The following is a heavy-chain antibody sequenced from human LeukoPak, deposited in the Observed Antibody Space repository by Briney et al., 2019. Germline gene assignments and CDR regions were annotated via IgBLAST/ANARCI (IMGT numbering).Heavy chain of an antibody. CDR2: ISSSSSTI. J-gene: IGHJ3*02. V-gene: IGHV3-48*01. D-gene: IGHD6-13*01. CDR3: ARVAAAVAFDI. CDR1: GFTFITYS. Sequence: PGGSLRLSCAASGFTFITYSMNWVRQAPGKGLEWVSYISSSSSTIYYADSVKGRFTISRDNAKNSLYLQMNSLRAEDTAVYYCARVAAAVAFDIWGQGTMVTVSS.